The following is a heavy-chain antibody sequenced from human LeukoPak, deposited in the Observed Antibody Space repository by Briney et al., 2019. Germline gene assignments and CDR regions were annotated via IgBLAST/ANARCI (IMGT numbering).Heavy chain of an antibody. CDR2: INHSGST. J-gene: IGHJ3*01. Sequence: PSETLSLTCAVYGGSFIGYSWSWIRQSPGKGLEWIGEINHSGSTNYNASLKSRVTISADTSKNHFSLKLSSVTAADTAVYYCARGGYYDILTGYYDSFDVWGQGTVVTVSS. CDR1: GGSFIGYS. D-gene: IGHD3-9*01. V-gene: IGHV4-34*01. CDR3: ARGGYYDILTGYYDSFDV.